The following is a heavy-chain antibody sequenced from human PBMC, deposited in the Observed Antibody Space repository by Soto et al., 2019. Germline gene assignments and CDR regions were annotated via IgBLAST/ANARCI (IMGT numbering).Heavy chain of an antibody. D-gene: IGHD4-17*01. CDR1: GFTFSSYA. Sequence: QVQMVESGGGVVQPGRSLRLSCAASGFTFSSYAMHWVRQAPGKGLEWVAVISYDGSNKYYADSVKGRFTISRDNSKNTLYLQMNSLRAEDTAVYNCARDLSYGDYGVRLVWDYYYYGMDVWGQGTTVTVSS. CDR3: ARDLSYGDYGVRLVWDYYYYGMDV. J-gene: IGHJ6*02. V-gene: IGHV3-30-3*01. CDR2: ISYDGSNK.